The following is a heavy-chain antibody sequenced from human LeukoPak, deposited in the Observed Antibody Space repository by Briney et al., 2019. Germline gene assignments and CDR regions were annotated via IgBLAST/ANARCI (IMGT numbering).Heavy chain of an antibody. J-gene: IGHJ3*02. Sequence: GGSLRLSCAASGFTFSSYWMSWVRQAPGKGLEWVANIKQDGSEKYYVDSVKGRFTISRDNAKNSLYLQMNSLRAEGTAVYYCARDHSSGWYNVYAFDIWGQGTMVTVSS. CDR3: ARDHSSGWYNVYAFDI. D-gene: IGHD6-19*01. CDR1: GFTFSSYW. V-gene: IGHV3-7*01. CDR2: IKQDGSEK.